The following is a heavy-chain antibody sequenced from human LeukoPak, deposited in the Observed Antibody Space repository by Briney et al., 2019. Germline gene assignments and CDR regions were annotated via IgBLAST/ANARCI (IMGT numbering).Heavy chain of an antibody. Sequence: GGSLRLSCAASGLTFSSYGMYWVRQAPGKGLEWVAFIRYDGSNKYYADSVKGRFTISRDNSKNTLYLQMNSLRAEDTAVYYCAKSFGIAAAGIDYWGQGTLVTVSS. CDR2: IRYDGSNK. V-gene: IGHV3-30*02. J-gene: IGHJ4*02. D-gene: IGHD6-13*01. CDR1: GLTFSSYG. CDR3: AKSFGIAAAGIDY.